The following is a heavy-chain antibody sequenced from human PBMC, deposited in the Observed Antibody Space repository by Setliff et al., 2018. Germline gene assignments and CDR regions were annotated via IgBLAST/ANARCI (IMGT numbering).Heavy chain of an antibody. CDR3: SRGGDSGSYFLANHDAFDI. J-gene: IGHJ3*02. V-gene: IGHV4-39*07. Sequence: SETLSLTCTVSGGSISSSSYYWGWIRQPPGKGLEWIGSIHYSGSTYYNPSLKSRVTISIDTSKNQFSLKLSSVTAADTAVYYCSRGGDSGSYFLANHDAFDIWGQGTMVTVSS. D-gene: IGHD1-26*01. CDR2: IHYSGST. CDR1: GGSISSSSYY.